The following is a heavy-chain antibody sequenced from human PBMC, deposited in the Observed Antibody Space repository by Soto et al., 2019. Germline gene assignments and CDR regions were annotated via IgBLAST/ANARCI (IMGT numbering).Heavy chain of an antibody. CDR3: ARVFITMVRGVIKDNWFDP. J-gene: IGHJ5*02. D-gene: IGHD3-10*01. CDR1: SGSISSSNW. CDR2: IYHSGST. V-gene: IGHV4-4*02. Sequence: QVQLQESGPGLVKPSGTLSLTCAVSSGSISSSNWWSWVRQPPGKGLEWIGEIYHSGSTNYNPSLKSRVTISVDKPKNQFSLKLSSVTAADTAVYYCARVFITMVRGVIKDNWFDPWGQGTLVTVSS.